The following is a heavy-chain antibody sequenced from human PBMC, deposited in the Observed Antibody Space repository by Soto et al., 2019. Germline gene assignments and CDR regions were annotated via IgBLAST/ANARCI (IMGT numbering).Heavy chain of an antibody. CDR2: IYYSGST. CDR3: ARGRYCSGGSCYSNWFDP. J-gene: IGHJ5*02. V-gene: IGHV4-61*01. Sequence: PSETLSLTCTVSGGSVSSGSYYWSWIRQPPGKGLEWIGYIYYSGSTNYNPSLKSRVTISVDTSKNQFSLKLSSVTDADTAVYYCARGRYCSGGSCYSNWFDPWGQGTLVTVSS. CDR1: GGSVSSGSYY. D-gene: IGHD2-15*01.